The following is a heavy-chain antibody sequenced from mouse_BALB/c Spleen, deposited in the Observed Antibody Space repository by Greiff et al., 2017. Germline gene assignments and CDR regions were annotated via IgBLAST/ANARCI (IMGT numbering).Heavy chain of an antibody. CDR3: ARRNRYDGDGWFAY. Sequence: QVQLKQSGPGLVQPSQSLSITCTVSGFSLTSYGVHWVRQSPGKGLEWLGVIWSGGSTDYNAAFISRLSISKDNSKSQVFFKMNSLQADDTAIYYCARRNRYDGDGWFAYWGQGTLVTVSA. J-gene: IGHJ3*01. CDR1: GFSLTSYG. CDR2: IWSGGST. D-gene: IGHD2-12*01. V-gene: IGHV2-4-1*01.